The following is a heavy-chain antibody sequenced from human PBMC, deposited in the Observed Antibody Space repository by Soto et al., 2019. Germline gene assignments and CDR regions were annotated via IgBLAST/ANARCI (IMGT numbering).Heavy chain of an antibody. D-gene: IGHD4-17*01. V-gene: IGHV4-59*01. CDR1: GGSISSYY. CDR3: ARGITVTTFDY. CDR2: IYYSGST. J-gene: IGHJ4*02. Sequence: SETLSLTCTVSGGSISSYYWSWIRQPPGKGLEWIGYIYYSGSTNYNPSLKSRVTISVDTSKNQFSLKLSSVTAADTAVYYCARGITVTTFDYWGQGTLVTVSS.